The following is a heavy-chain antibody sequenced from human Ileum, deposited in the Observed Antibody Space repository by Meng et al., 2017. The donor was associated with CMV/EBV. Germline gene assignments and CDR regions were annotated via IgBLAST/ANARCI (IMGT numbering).Heavy chain of an antibody. CDR3: VRRGPDPSGPNPFDF. D-gene: IGHD6-19*01. CDR2: ISYDGDTK. V-gene: IGHV3-30-3*01. J-gene: IGHJ3*01. Sequence: SRLTFGSDSNHWVRRAPGRGLGWVTVISYDGDTKFYVESVKGRFTISRDNSKNTVYLQINSLRVEDTAVYYCVRRGPDPSGPNPFDFWGQGTMVTVSS. CDR1: RLTFGSDS.